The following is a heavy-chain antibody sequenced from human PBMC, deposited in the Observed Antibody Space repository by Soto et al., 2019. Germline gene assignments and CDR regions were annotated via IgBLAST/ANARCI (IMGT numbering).Heavy chain of an antibody. CDR1: GFTLRNYW. CDR2: ITNDGSTT. V-gene: IGHV3-74*01. J-gene: IGHJ4*02. Sequence: EVQLVESGGGLVQPGGSLRLSCVASGFTLRNYWMHWFRQAPVKGLVWVSRITNDGSTTYYADSVKGRFSISRDNAKNTLYLQVNSLRVDDTAVYYCSRDQDGAGGTADYWGQGTLVTVS. CDR3: SRDQDGAGGTADY. D-gene: IGHD1-26*01.